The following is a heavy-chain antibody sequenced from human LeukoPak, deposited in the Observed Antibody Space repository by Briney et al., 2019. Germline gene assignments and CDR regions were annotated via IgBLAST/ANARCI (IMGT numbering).Heavy chain of an antibody. CDR2: IYTSAST. CDR3: ARHKKDIVVVPAARGWFDP. D-gene: IGHD2-2*01. CDR1: GGSISSYY. V-gene: IGHV4-4*09. Sequence: NASETLSLTCTVSGGSISSYYWSWVRQPPGKGLEWIGYIYTSASTSYNPSLKSRVTISLDTSKNQLSLNLSSVTAADTTVYYCARHKKDIVVVPAARGWFDPWGQGTLVTISS. J-gene: IGHJ5*02.